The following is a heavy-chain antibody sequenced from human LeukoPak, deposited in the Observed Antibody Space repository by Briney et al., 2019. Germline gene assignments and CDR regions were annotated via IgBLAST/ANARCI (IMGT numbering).Heavy chain of an antibody. CDR2: ISGSGSSA. CDR1: GFNFINHA. D-gene: IGHD4-23*01. V-gene: IGHV3-23*01. Sequence: GGSLRLSCAASGFNFINHAMSWVRQAPGKGLEWVSVISGSGSSAYYADSVKGRFTISRDNSKNTLYLQMNSLRAEDTAVYYCATFDGGLDYWGQGTLVTVSS. CDR3: ATFDGGLDY. J-gene: IGHJ4*02.